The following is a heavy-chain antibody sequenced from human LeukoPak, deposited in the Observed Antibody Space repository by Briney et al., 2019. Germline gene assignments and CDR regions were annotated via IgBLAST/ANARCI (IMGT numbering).Heavy chain of an antibody. V-gene: IGHV1-46*01. D-gene: IGHD2-15*01. CDR2: INPSGGST. Sequence: ASVKVSCKASGYTFTSYGISWVRQAPGQGLEWMGIINPSGGSTSYAQKFQGRVTMTRDMSTSTVYMELSSLRSEDTAVYYCALGDCSGGSCYSDAAFDIWGQGTMVTVSS. CDR3: ALGDCSGGSCYSDAAFDI. J-gene: IGHJ3*02. CDR1: GYTFTSYG.